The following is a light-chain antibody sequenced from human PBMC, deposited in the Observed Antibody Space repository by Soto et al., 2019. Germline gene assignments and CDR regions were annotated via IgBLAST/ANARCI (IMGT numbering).Light chain of an antibody. CDR3: QQYGNSPLT. Sequence: EIVLTQYPGTLSLSPGERATLSCRASQSVRSTYLAWYQQKPGQAPRLLIYGASSRATGIPDRSSGSGSGTDVTLTISRLAPEDFAVYYCQQYGNSPLTFGGWTKVEIK. V-gene: IGKV3-20*01. CDR2: GAS. CDR1: QSVRSTY. J-gene: IGKJ4*01.